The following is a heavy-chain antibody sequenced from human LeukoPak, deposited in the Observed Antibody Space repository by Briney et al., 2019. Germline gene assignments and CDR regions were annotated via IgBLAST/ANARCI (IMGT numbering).Heavy chain of an antibody. CDR3: ARRDCSGGTCYSAH. V-gene: IGHV3-74*03. D-gene: IGHD2-15*01. Sequence: GGSLRLSCAASGFTFSNYWMHWVRQAPGKGLVWVSRINSDGSSTTYADSVKGRFTISRDNAKNTLYLQMNSLRAEDTAVYYRARRDCSGGTCYSAHWGQGTLVTVSS. J-gene: IGHJ4*02. CDR1: GFTFSNYW. CDR2: INSDGSST.